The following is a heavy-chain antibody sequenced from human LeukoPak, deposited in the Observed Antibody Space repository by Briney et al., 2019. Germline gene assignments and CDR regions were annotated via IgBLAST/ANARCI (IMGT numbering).Heavy chain of an antibody. CDR1: GFTFVDYA. V-gene: IGHV3-9*01. D-gene: IGHD3-10*01. J-gene: IGHJ6*02. CDR3: AKSIGFGEDYFYSYGMDV. Sequence: GGSLRLSCAASGFTFVDYAMHWVRQAPGKGLAWVSRISWSRGSIGNADSVRGRSTISRDNANKSLYVQTNRPREEEGHVYICAKSIGFGEDYFYSYGMDVWGQGTTVTVSS. CDR2: ISWSRGSI.